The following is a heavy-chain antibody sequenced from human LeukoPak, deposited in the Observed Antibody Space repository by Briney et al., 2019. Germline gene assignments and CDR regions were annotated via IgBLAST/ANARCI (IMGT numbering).Heavy chain of an antibody. CDR3: ARAGRRGGSSSWYPLGY. CDR2: IYYSGST. V-gene: IGHV4-59*01. CDR1: GGSISSYY. D-gene: IGHD6-13*01. Sequence: RSSETLSLTCTVSGGSISSYYWSWIRQPPGKGLEWIGYIYYSGSTNYNPSLKSRVTISVDTSKNQFSLKLSSVTAADTAVYYCARAGRRGGSSSWYPLGYWGQGTLVTVSS. J-gene: IGHJ4*02.